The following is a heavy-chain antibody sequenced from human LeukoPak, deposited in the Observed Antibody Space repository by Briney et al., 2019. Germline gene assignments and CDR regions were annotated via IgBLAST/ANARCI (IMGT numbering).Heavy chain of an antibody. CDR2: ISSSSSTI. D-gene: IGHD3-22*01. CDR1: GFTFSSYS. V-gene: IGHV3-48*04. J-gene: IGHJ4*02. Sequence: PGGSLRLSCAASGFTFSSYSMNWVRQAPGKGLEWVSYISSSSSTIYYADSVKGRFTISRDNAKNSLYLQMNSLRAEDTAVYYCARDRYDSSGYYGDYWSQGTLVTVSS. CDR3: ARDRYDSSGYYGDY.